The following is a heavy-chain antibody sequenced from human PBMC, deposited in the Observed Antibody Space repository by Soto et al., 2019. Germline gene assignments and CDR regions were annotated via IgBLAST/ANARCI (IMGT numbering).Heavy chain of an antibody. CDR3: ATLDIVVVVAATGAFDI. D-gene: IGHD2-15*01. CDR1: GYSFTSYW. V-gene: IGHV5-51*01. CDR2: IYPGDSDT. J-gene: IGHJ3*02. Sequence: PGESLKISCKGSGYSFTSYWIGWVRQMPGKGLEWMGIIYPGDSDTRYSPSFQGQVTISADKSISTAYLQWSSLKASDTAMYYCATLDIVVVVAATGAFDIWGQGPMVTVSS.